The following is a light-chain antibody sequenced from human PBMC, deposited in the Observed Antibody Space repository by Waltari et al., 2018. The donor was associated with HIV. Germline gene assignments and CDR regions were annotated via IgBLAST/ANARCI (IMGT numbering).Light chain of an antibody. CDR3: CSYAGSSTSWV. Sequence: QSALTQPASVSGSPGQSITISCTGTSSDVGRYNLVSWYQQHPGKAPKLMMYEGSKRPSGISNRFSGAKSGNTASRTVSGLQAEDEADYYCCSYAGSSTSWVFGGGTKLTVL. CDR2: EGS. CDR1: SSDVGRYNL. J-gene: IGLJ3*02. V-gene: IGLV2-23*01.